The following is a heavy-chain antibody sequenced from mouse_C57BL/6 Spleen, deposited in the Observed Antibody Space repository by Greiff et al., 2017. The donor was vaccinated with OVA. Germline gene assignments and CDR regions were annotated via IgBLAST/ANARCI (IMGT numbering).Heavy chain of an antibody. CDR2: INPYNGGT. V-gene: IGHV1-19*01. J-gene: IGHJ2*01. CDR3: ARRGAYYSNYKGYFDY. CDR1: GYTFTDYY. Sequence: DVQLQESGPVLVKPGASVKMSCKASGYTFTDYYMNWVKQSHGKSLEWIGVINPYNGGTSYNQKFKGKATLTVDKSSSTAYMELNSLTSEDSAVYYCARRGAYYSNYKGYFDYWGQGTTLTVSS. D-gene: IGHD2-5*01.